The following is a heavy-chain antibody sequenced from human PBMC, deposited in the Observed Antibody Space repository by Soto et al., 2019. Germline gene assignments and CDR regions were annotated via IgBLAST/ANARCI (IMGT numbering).Heavy chain of an antibody. J-gene: IGHJ3*02. CDR2: ISAYNGNT. CDR3: ARDSETYYYDSSGYYDVRDDAFDI. CDR1: GYTFTSYG. V-gene: IGHV1-18*01. D-gene: IGHD3-22*01. Sequence: QVQLVQSGAEVKKPGASVKVSCKASGYTFTSYGISWVRQAPGQGLEWMGWISAYNGNTNYAQKLQGRVTMTTDTSTSTAYMELRSLRSDYTAVYYCARDSETYYYDSSGYYDVRDDAFDIWGQGTMVTVSS.